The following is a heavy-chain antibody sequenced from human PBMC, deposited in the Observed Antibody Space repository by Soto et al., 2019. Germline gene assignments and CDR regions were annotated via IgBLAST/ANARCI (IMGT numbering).Heavy chain of an antibody. CDR1: GYSISSGYY. D-gene: IGHD7-27*01. V-gene: IGHV4-38-2*01. J-gene: IGHJ3*02. CDR3: ARQSKWGAFDI. Sequence: SETLSLTCAVSGYSISSGYYWGWIRQPPGNGLEWIGSIYHSGSTYYNPSLKSRVTISVDTSKNQFSLKLSSVTAADTAVYYCARQSKWGAFDIWGQGTMVTVSS. CDR2: IYHSGST.